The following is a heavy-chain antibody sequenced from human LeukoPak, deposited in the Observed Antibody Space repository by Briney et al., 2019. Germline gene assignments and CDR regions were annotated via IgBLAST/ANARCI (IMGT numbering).Heavy chain of an antibody. CDR2: INPNSGGT. V-gene: IGHV1-2*02. Sequence: GASVKVSCKASGYTFTGYYMHWVRQAPGQGLEWMGWINPNSGGTNYAQKFQGRVTMTRDTSISTAYMELSRLRSDDTAVYYCARDLGRITTFGVVRGTWFDPWGQGTLVTVSS. CDR3: ARDLGRITTFGVVRGTWFDP. J-gene: IGHJ5*02. D-gene: IGHD3-3*01. CDR1: GYTFTGYY.